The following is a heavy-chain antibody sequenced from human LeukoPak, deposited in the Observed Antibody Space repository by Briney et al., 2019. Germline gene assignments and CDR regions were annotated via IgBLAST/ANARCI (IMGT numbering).Heavy chain of an antibody. D-gene: IGHD6-19*01. J-gene: IGHJ4*02. CDR3: ARDPEEWQVPIDY. Sequence: PGGSLRLSCAASGFTFSSYSMNWVRQAPGKGLEWVSYITSSSSTIFYADSVKGRFTISRDNAKKSLYLYMNNVRAEDTAVYFCARDPEEWQVPIDYWGQGTLVTVSS. CDR1: GFTFSSYS. CDR2: ITSSSSTI. V-gene: IGHV3-48*04.